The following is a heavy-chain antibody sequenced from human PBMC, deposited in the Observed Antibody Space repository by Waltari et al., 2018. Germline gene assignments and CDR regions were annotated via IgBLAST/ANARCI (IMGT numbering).Heavy chain of an antibody. CDR3: VREVVPTSTIVVNWFDP. D-gene: IGHD2-2*01. J-gene: IGHJ5*02. CDR2: INTNTGNP. CDR1: GYTFTSYA. Sequence: QVQLVQSGSELKKPGASVKVSCKASGYTFTSYAINWLRRAPGQGLEWMGWINTNTGNPTYSQGFTGRCVFSLETSGSTAYLQISRLKAEDTAVYYCVREVVPTSTIVVNWFDPWGQGTLVTVSS. V-gene: IGHV7-4-1*02.